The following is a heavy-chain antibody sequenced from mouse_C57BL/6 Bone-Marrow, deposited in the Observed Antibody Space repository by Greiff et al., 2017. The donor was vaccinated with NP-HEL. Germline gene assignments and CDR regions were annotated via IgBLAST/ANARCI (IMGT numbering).Heavy chain of an antibody. D-gene: IGHD1-1*01. CDR1: GYAFTNYL. J-gene: IGHJ4*01. V-gene: IGHV1-54*01. CDR2: INPGSGGT. Sequence: QVQLKESGAELVRPGTSVKVSCKASGYAFTNYLIEWVKQRPGQGLEWIGVINPGSGGTNYNEKFKGKATLTADKSSSTAYMQLSSLTSEDSAVYFCARPLNYYGSSYAMDYWGQGTSVTVSS. CDR3: ARPLNYYGSSYAMDY.